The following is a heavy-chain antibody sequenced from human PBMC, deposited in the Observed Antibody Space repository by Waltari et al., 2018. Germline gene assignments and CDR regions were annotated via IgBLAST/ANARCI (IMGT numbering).Heavy chain of an antibody. J-gene: IGHJ4*02. CDR3: ASDSGLPYYYFDY. CDR1: GYSISSGYY. Sequence: QVQLQESGPGLVKPSETLSLTCAVSGYSISSGYYWGWIRQPPGKGLEWIGSIYHSGSTYYNPTLKSRVTISVDTSKNQFSLKLSSVTAADTAVYYCASDSGLPYYYFDYWAREPWSPSPQ. V-gene: IGHV4-38-2*01. CDR2: IYHSGST. D-gene: IGHD6-25*01.